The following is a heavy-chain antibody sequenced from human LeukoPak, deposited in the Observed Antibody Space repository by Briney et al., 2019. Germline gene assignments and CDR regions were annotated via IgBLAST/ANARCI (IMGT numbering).Heavy chain of an antibody. CDR1: GFTLSSYA. D-gene: IGHD2-21*01. Sequence: GGSLRLSCAASGFTLSSYAMSWVRQAPGKGLEWVSAISGSGNTYHADSVKGRFTISRDSSKNTLFLQMNRLRPEDAAVYYCAKAPVTTCRGAYCYPFDYWGQETLVTVSS. CDR3: AKAPVTTCRGAYCYPFDY. V-gene: IGHV3-23*01. J-gene: IGHJ4*02. CDR2: ISGSGNT.